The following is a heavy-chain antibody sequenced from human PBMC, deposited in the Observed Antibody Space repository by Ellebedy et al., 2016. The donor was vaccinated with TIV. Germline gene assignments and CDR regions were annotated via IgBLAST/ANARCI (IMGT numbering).Heavy chain of an antibody. CDR3: ARMGGIAAAALDY. CDR2: INPNSGGT. Sequence: SVKVSCXASGYTFTGYYMHWVRQAPGQGLEWMGWINPNSGGTNYAQKFQGRVTMTRDTSISTAYMELSRLRSDDTAVYYCARMGGIAAAALDYWGQGTLVTVSS. J-gene: IGHJ4*02. CDR1: GYTFTGYY. V-gene: IGHV1-2*02. D-gene: IGHD6-13*01.